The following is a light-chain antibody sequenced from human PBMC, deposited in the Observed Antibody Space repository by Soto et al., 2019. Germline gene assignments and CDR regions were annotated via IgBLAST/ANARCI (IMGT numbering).Light chain of an antibody. V-gene: IGLV1-40*01. Sequence: QSVLTQPPSVSGAPGQRVTISCTGSSSNIGAGYDVHWYQQLPGTAPKLLIYGNSNRPSGVPDRFSGSKSGTSASLAITGLQAEDEADYYCQSYDSSLRGWVFGGGTQLNVL. CDR1: SSNIGAGYD. CDR3: QSYDSSLRGWV. J-gene: IGLJ3*02. CDR2: GNS.